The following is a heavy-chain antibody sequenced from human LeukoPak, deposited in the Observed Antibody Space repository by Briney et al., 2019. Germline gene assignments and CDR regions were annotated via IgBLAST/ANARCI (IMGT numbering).Heavy chain of an antibody. V-gene: IGHV3-48*03. CDR3: ARAERLRWPLNAFDI. Sequence: GGSLRLSCAASGFTFSSYEMNWVRQAPGKGLEWVSYISSSGSTIYYADSVKGRFTISRDNAKNSLYLQTNSLRAEDTAVYYCARAERLRWPLNAFDIWGQGTMVTVSS. D-gene: IGHD4-23*01. CDR2: ISSSGSTI. J-gene: IGHJ3*02. CDR1: GFTFSSYE.